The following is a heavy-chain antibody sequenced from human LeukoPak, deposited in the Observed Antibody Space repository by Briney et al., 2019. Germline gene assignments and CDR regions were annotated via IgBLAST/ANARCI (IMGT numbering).Heavy chain of an antibody. J-gene: IGHJ4*02. D-gene: IGHD2-15*01. Sequence: GGSLRLSCAASGFTFSSYNMNWVRQAPGKGLEWVSSISSSSSYIYYADSVKGRFTISRDNAKNSLYLQMNSLRAEDTAVYYCARIDCSGGSCYSFHWGQGTLVTVSS. CDR1: GFTFSSYN. V-gene: IGHV3-21*01. CDR3: ARIDCSGGSCYSFH. CDR2: ISSSSSYI.